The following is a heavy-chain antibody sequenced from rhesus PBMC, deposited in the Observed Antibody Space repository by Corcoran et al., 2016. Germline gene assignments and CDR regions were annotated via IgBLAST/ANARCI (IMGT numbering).Heavy chain of an antibody. Sequence: QVTLKESGPALVKPTQTLTLTCTFSGFSLSTSGLGVGWIREPPGKALEWLASIYWDDDKYYSTSLKSRLTISKDTSKNQVVLTMTNMDPVDTATYYCARVSPHSSGWYSNGLDSWGQGVVVTVSS. J-gene: IGHJ6*01. CDR3: ARVSPHSSGWYSNGLDS. CDR2: IYWDDDK. V-gene: IGHV2S1*01. D-gene: IGHD6-31*01. CDR1: GFSLSTSGLG.